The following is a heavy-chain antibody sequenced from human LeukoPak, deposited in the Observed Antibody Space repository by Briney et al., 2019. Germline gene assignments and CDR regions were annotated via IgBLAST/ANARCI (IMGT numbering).Heavy chain of an antibody. CDR2: IYSGGST. CDR1: GFTVSSNY. V-gene: IGHV3-53*01. CDR3: ARQAEWLVYLAFDI. J-gene: IGHJ3*02. D-gene: IGHD6-19*01. Sequence: GGSLRLSCAASGFTVSSNYMSWVRQAPGKGLEWVSVIYSGGSTYYADSVKGRFTISRDNSKNTLYLQMNSLRAEDTAVYYCARQAEWLVYLAFDIWGQGTMVTVSS.